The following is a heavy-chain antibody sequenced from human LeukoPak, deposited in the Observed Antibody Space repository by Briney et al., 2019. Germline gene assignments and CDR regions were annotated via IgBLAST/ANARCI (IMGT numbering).Heavy chain of an antibody. J-gene: IGHJ3*02. CDR1: GGSIRSGSYY. D-gene: IGHD5-24*01. V-gene: IGHV4-61*02. CDR2: IYTSGST. Sequence: SQTLSLTCTVSGGSIRSGSYYWSWIRQPAGKGLEWIGRIYTSGSTNYNPSLKSRVTISVDTSKNQFSLKLSSVTAADTAVYYCARDGYNPAFDIWGQGTMVTVSS. CDR3: ARDGYNPAFDI.